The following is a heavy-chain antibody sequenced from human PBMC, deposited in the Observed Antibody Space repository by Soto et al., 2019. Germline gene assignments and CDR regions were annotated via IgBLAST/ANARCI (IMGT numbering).Heavy chain of an antibody. J-gene: IGHJ2*01. CDR1: GGSISSRSYY. D-gene: IGHD3-9*01. V-gene: IGHV4-39*07. CDR2: IYYSGRST. CDR3: ARANILTGYYVVFFDV. Sequence: PSETQSLTCSVSGGSISSRSYYWGWIRQPLAKGLEWIGSIYYSGRSTYYNPALESRVTISVDTSKNQFSLKLISVTAADTAVYYCARANILTGYYVVFFDVWGRGTLVTVSS.